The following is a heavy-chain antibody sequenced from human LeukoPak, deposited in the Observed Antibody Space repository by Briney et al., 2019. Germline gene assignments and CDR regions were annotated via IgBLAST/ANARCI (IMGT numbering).Heavy chain of an antibody. CDR1: GYTFTSYG. V-gene: IGHV1-18*01. J-gene: IGHJ4*02. D-gene: IGHD6-19*01. Sequence: ASVKVSCKASGYTFTSYGISWVRQAPGQGLEWMGWISAYNGNTNYAQKLQGRVTMTTDTSTSTVYMELSSLRSEDTAVYYCAKGIGEQWLDRDFDYWGQGTLVTVSS. CDR3: AKGIGEQWLDRDFDY. CDR2: ISAYNGNT.